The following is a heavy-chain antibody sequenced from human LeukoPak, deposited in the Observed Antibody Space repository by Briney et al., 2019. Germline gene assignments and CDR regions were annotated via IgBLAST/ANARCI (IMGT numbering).Heavy chain of an antibody. CDR1: GGSISSYY. V-gene: IGHV4-59*12. J-gene: IGHJ5*02. D-gene: IGHD6-19*01. CDR2: ISDIGSI. CDR3: ASDRIAVAGTMGWFDP. Sequence: PSETLSLTCTVSGGSISSYYWSWIRQPPGKGLEWIAYISDIGSINYNPSLKSRVTISLDTSKNQFSLKLSSVTAADTAVYYCASDRIAVAGTMGWFDPWGQGTLVTVSS.